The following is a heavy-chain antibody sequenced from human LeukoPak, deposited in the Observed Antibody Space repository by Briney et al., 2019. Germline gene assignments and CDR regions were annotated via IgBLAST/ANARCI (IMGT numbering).Heavy chain of an antibody. CDR2: IYTSGST. CDR1: GGSISSGSYY. J-gene: IGHJ6*03. Sequence: SETLSLTCTVSGGSISSGSYYWSWIRQPAGKGLEWIGRIYTSGSTNYNPSLKSRVTISVDTSKNQFSLKLSSVTAADTAVYYCAREMYYYGSSGYYQYYYYYYMDVWGKGTTVTVSS. V-gene: IGHV4-61*02. D-gene: IGHD3-22*01. CDR3: AREMYYYGSSGYYQYYYYYYMDV.